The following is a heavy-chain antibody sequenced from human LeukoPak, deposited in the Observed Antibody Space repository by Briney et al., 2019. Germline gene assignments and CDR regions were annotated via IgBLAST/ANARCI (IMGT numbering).Heavy chain of an antibody. Sequence: PGGSLRLSCAASGFTFSGYSMNWVRQAPGKGLEWVAYISTSSTTTYYADSVKGRFTISRDNAKSSLYLQMSSLRAEDTAVYFCARERAVAVSRRDFWGQGTLVTVSS. CDR3: ARERAVAVSRRDF. CDR1: GFTFSGYS. V-gene: IGHV3-48*01. CDR2: ISTSSTTT. J-gene: IGHJ4*02. D-gene: IGHD6-19*01.